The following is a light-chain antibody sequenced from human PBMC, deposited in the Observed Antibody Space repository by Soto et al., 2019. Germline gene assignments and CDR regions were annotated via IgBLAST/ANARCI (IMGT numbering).Light chain of an antibody. V-gene: IGLV2-14*01. Sequence: QSALTQPASLSGSPGQSLTISCTGASSDIDAYNYVSWYQQHPGKAPKLMIYDVSNRPSGISNRFSGSKSGNTASLTISGLQAEDEADYYCGSYTTSSNYVFGTGTKVTVL. J-gene: IGLJ1*01. CDR2: DVS. CDR3: GSYTTSSNYV. CDR1: SSDIDAYNY.